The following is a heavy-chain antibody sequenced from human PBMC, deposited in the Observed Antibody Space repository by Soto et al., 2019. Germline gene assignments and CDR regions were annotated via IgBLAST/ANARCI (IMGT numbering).Heavy chain of an antibody. Sequence: EVQLVESGGGLVKPGGSLRLSCAASGFTFSSYSMNWVRQDPGKGLEWVSSISSSSSYIYYADSVKGRFPIPRDNAKNSLYLQLNSLRAEDTAVYYCASSIRADFDLWGRGTLVTVSS. D-gene: IGHD3-9*01. CDR1: GFTFSSYS. J-gene: IGHJ2*01. CDR3: ASSIRADFDL. CDR2: ISSSSSYI. V-gene: IGHV3-21*01.